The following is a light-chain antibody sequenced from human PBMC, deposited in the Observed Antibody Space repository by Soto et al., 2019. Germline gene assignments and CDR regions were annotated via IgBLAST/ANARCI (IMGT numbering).Light chain of an antibody. V-gene: IGKV4-1*01. CDR2: WAS. J-gene: IGKJ1*01. CDR3: QQYYITPPT. Sequence: DIVMTQSPDSLAVSLGERATINCKSSQSVFYSSNNKNYLTCYQQKPGQPPKLLIYWASTRESGVPDRFSGSGSGTDFTLTISSLQAEDVAVYYCQQYYITPPTFGQGTKVEIK. CDR1: QSVFYSSNNKNY.